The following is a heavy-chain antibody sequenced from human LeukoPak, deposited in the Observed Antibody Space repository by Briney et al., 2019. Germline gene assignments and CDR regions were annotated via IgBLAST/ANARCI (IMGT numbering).Heavy chain of an antibody. Sequence: GGSLRLSCAASGFTLSSYAMHWVRQAPGNGLEWVAVISYDGSNKYYADSVKGRFTISRDNSKNTLYLQMNSLRAEDTAVYYCARLGITMVRGVIQEDWGQGTLVTVSS. V-gene: IGHV3-30*04. CDR2: ISYDGSNK. CDR1: GFTLSSYA. D-gene: IGHD3-10*01. CDR3: ARLGITMVRGVIQED. J-gene: IGHJ4*02.